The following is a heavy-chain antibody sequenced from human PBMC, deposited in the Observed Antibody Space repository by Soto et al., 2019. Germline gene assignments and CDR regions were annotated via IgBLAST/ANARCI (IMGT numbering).Heavy chain of an antibody. Sequence: QVQLVQSGAEVKKPGASVKVSCKASGYTFTSYAMHWVRQAPGQRLEWMGWINAGNGNTKYSQKFQGRVTITRDTSAGTAYMELSSLRSEDTAVYYCARDSHLYDYWGQGTLVTVSS. CDR2: INAGNGNT. J-gene: IGHJ4*02. CDR1: GYTFTSYA. CDR3: ARDSHLYDY. V-gene: IGHV1-3*01.